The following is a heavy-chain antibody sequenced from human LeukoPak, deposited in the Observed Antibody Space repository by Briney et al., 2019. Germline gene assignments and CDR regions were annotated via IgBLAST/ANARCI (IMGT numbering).Heavy chain of an antibody. CDR1: GGTFSSYA. J-gene: IGHJ4*02. D-gene: IGHD1-26*01. CDR3: ARHPRVGAQGVDY. V-gene: IGHV1-69*13. CDR2: IIPIFGTA. Sequence: GASVKVSCKASGGTFSSYAISWVRQAPGQGLERMGGIIPIFGTANYAQKFQGRVSITADESTSTAYMELSSLRSEDTAVYYCARHPRVGAQGVDYWGQGTLVTVSS.